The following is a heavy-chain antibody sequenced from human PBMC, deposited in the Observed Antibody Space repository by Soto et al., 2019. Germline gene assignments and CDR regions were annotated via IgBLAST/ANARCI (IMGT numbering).Heavy chain of an antibody. D-gene: IGHD2-8*01. CDR2: INPKSGGT. J-gene: IGHJ6*02. CDR3: ARGHSTDWSNGVCSFFYNHEMDV. CDR1: GYSFTDYH. Sequence: ASVKVSCKASGYSFTDYHIHWVRQAPGQGLEWLGRINPKSGGTSTAQKFQGWVTMTRDRSISTVYMELARLRSDDTAVYFCARGHSTDWSNGVCSFFYNHEMDVWGQ. V-gene: IGHV1-2*04.